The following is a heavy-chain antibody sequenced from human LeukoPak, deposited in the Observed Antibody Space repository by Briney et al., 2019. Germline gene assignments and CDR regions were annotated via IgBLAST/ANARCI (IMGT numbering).Heavy chain of an antibody. CDR3: AKGGGQWLVESYFDY. J-gene: IGHJ4*02. CDR1: GFTFDDYA. CDR2: ISWNSGSI. V-gene: IGHV3-9*01. D-gene: IGHD6-19*01. Sequence: GRSLRLSCAASGFTFDDYAMHWVRQAPGKGLEWVSGISWNSGSIGYADSVKGRFTISGDNAKNSLYLQMNSLRAEDTALYYCAKGGGQWLVESYFDYWGQGTLVTVSS.